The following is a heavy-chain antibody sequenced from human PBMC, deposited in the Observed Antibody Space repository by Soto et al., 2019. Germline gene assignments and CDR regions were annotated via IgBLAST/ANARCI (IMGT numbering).Heavy chain of an antibody. D-gene: IGHD2-2*01. J-gene: IGHJ6*02. Sequence: SGGSLRLSCAGYGFTFSDYAMTWVRQAPGKGLEWVSTPRSNGEYTSCGESEKGRFTVSRDNSKNTQYLEMSSGRAEDTAVYYCPKDSRNVALSAARVYGMDVWCQGTTVTV. CDR3: PKDSRNVALSAARVYGMDV. CDR2: PRSNGEYT. CDR1: GFTFSDYA. V-gene: IGHV3-23*01.